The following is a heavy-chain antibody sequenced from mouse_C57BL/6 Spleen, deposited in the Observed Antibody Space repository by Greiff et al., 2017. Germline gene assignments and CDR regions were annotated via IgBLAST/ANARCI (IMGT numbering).Heavy chain of an antibody. Sequence: EVKLMESEGGLVQPGSSMKLSCTASGFTFSDYYMAWVRQVPEKGLEWVANINYDGSSTYYLDSLKSRFIISRDNAKNILYLQMSSLKSEDTATYYCARENWAHYFDYWGQGTTLTVSS. CDR3: ARENWAHYFDY. CDR1: GFTFSDYY. D-gene: IGHD4-1*01. V-gene: IGHV5-16*01. J-gene: IGHJ2*01. CDR2: INYDGSST.